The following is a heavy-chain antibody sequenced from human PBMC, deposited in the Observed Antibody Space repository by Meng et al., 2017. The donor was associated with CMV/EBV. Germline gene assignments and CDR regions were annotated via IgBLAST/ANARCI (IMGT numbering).Heavy chain of an antibody. CDR2: IIPIFGTA. Sequence: SVKVSCKASGGTFSSYAISWVRQAPGQGLEWMGGIIPIFGTANYAQKIQGRVTITTDESTSTAYMELSSLRSEDTAVYYCAAEYVYYYGSGSYYNPLYYYYGMDVWGQGTTVTVSS. CDR1: GGTFSSYA. CDR3: AAEYVYYYGSGSYYNPLYYYYGMDV. V-gene: IGHV1-69*05. J-gene: IGHJ6*02. D-gene: IGHD3-10*01.